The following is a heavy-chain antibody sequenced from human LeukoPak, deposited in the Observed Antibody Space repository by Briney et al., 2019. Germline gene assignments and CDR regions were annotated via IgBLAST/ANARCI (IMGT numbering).Heavy chain of an antibody. J-gene: IGHJ4*02. V-gene: IGHV3-53*01. CDR2: IYSGGST. Sequence: GGSLRLSCATSGFTVSSNYMSWVRQAPGKGLEWVSVIYSGGSTYYADSVKGRFTISRDNSKNTLYLQMNSLRAEDTAVYYCARETTVSFDYWGQGTLVTVSS. D-gene: IGHD4-11*01. CDR3: ARETTVSFDY. CDR1: GFTVSSNY.